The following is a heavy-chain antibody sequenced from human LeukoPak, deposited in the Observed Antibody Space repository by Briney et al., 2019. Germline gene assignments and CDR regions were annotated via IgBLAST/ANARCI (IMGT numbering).Heavy chain of an antibody. J-gene: IGHJ4*02. Sequence: ASVKVSCKASGYTFTGYYMHWVRQAPGQGLEWMGWINPNSGGTNYAQKFQGRVTMTRDTSISTAHMELSRLRSDDTAVYYCAREDYYDSSGYFSYFDYWGQGTLVTVSS. CDR3: AREDYYDSSGYFSYFDY. CDR1: GYTFTGYY. D-gene: IGHD3-22*01. V-gene: IGHV1-2*02. CDR2: INPNSGGT.